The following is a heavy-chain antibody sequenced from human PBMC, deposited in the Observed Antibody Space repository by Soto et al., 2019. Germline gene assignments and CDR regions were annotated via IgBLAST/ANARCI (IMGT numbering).Heavy chain of an antibody. D-gene: IGHD3-16*01. J-gene: IGHJ4*02. CDR3: AREPLYPVKYYFDY. CDR1: GGSISSSGYF. CDR2: ISHTGAT. V-gene: IGHV4-39*07. Sequence: SETLSLTCTVSGGSISSSGYFWGWIRQPPGKGLEWMGSISHTGATYYNPSLKSRVTISVDTSKNQFSLKLSSVTAADTAVYYCAREPLYPVKYYFDYWGQGTLVTVSS.